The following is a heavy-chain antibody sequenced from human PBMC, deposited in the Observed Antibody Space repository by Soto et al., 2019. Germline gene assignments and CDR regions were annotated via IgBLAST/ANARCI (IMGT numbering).Heavy chain of an antibody. J-gene: IGHJ6*02. D-gene: IGHD1-26*01. Sequence: TLSLTCSVSGGSLSSDSFIWSWVRQFPGKGLEWIGYINDSGTTYYNPSLRSRITMSVDTSKNQFSLNLSSVTAADTAVYYCARDHKWDGMDVWGQGTTVTVSS. CDR3: ARDHKWDGMDV. V-gene: IGHV4-31*03. CDR1: GGSLSSDSFI. CDR2: INDSGTT.